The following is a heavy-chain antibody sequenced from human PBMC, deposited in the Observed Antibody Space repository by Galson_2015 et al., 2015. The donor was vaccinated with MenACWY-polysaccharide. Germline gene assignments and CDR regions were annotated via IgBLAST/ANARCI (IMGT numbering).Heavy chain of an antibody. J-gene: IGHJ4*02. CDR1: GFTFSSYG. V-gene: IGHV3-21*01. D-gene: IGHD7-27*01. CDR3: ARDLRTGEFYY. Sequence: SLRLSCAASGFTFSSYGMHWVRQAPGKGPEWVSSISSNSSYIFYADSVKGRFTISRDNAKNSLYLQMNSLRAEDTAVYYCARDLRTGEFYYWGQGTLVTVSS. CDR2: ISSNSSYI.